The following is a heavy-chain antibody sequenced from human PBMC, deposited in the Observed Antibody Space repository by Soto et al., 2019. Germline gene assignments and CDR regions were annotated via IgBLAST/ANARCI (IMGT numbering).Heavy chain of an antibody. Sequence: GGSLRLSCAASGFTFTNYAMTWARQAPGKGLEWVSSLLRSGSTTYYADSVKGRFTISSDISANSLYLQMDSLRAEDTAVYYCAKDAVSGDGIWLLDSWGQGTVVTVS. CDR3: AKDAVSGDGIWLLDS. CDR1: GFTFTNYA. V-gene: IGHV3-23*01. D-gene: IGHD4-17*01. CDR2: LLRSGSTT. J-gene: IGHJ4*02.